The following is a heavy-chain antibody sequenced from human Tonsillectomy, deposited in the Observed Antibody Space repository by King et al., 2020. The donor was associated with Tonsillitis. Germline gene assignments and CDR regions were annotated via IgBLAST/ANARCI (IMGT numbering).Heavy chain of an antibody. CDR2: ISSGSSYI. CDR1: GFTFSSYT. D-gene: IGHD3-22*01. V-gene: IGHV3-21*01. Sequence: VQLVESGGGLVKPGGSLRLSCAASGFTFSSYTMNWVRQAPGKGLEWVSSISSGSSYIYYADSVRGRFTISRDIAKNSLYLQMNSLRAEDTAVYYCAHLVISDYWGQGTRVTVSS. J-gene: IGHJ4*02. CDR3: AHLVISDY.